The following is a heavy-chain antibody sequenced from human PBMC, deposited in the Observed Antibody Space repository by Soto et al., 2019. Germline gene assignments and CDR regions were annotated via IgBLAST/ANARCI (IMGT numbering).Heavy chain of an antibody. Sequence: QLQLQESGSRLVKPSQTLSLTCAVSGGSISSGGYSWSWIRQPPGKGLEWIGYSYHSGSTHYNPSLKSRVAISVDRSQNQFSLRLNSVTAADTAVYYCARVPVAVAATEDYYGLDVWGQGTTVTVSS. V-gene: IGHV4-30-2*01. J-gene: IGHJ6*02. CDR2: SYHSGST. CDR1: GGSISSGGYS. D-gene: IGHD2-15*01. CDR3: ARVPVAVAATEDYYGLDV.